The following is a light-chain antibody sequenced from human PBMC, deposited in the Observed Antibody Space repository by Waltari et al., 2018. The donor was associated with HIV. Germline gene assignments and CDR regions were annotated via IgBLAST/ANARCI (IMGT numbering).Light chain of an antibody. CDR2: EVS. CDR3: MQSIELPLT. Sequence: IVMTQTPLSLSVTPGQRASISCKSNQSLLHSDGKTYLYWYLQKAGEPPQLLINEVSTRFYGVPDRFSGGGTGTDFSLKISRVEADDVGIYYCMQSIELPLTFGGGTKVEIK. CDR1: QSLLHSDGKTY. V-gene: IGKV2D-29*01. J-gene: IGKJ4*01.